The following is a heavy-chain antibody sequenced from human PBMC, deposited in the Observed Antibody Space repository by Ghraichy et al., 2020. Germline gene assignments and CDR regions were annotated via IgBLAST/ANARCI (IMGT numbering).Heavy chain of an antibody. CDR2: IKQDGSEK. V-gene: IGHV3-7*03. J-gene: IGHJ5*02. CDR1: GFTFSSYW. Sequence: EGSLRLSCAASGFTFSSYWMSWVRQAPGKGLEWVANIKQDGSEKYYVDSVKGRFTISRDNAKNSLYLQMNSLRAEDTAVYYCAGDEGVAAPTNWFDPWGQGTLVTVSS. CDR3: AGDEGVAAPTNWFDP. D-gene: IGHD6-19*01.